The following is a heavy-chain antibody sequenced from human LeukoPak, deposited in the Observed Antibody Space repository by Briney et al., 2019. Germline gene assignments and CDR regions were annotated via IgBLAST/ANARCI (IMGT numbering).Heavy chain of an antibody. D-gene: IGHD7-27*01. V-gene: IGHV3-30*02. J-gene: IGHJ4*02. Sequence: GGSLRLSCATSEFSFSSHGMHWARQAPGKGLEWVAFEQKDGSYKKYADSVKGRFTISRDNSKNTLYLQMNSLRVEDTAVYYCARRGNWGFFDYWGQGTLVTVSS. CDR1: EFSFSSHG. CDR2: EQKDGSYK. CDR3: ARRGNWGFFDY.